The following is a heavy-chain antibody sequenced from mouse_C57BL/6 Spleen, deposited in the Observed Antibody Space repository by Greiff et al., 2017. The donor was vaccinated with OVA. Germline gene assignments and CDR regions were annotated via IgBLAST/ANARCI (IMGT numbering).Heavy chain of an antibody. Sequence: QVQLQQPGAELVKPGASVKLSCKASGYTFTSYWMQWVKQRPGQGLEWIGEIDPSDSYTNYNQKFTGKATLTVDTSSSPAYIQLSSLTSGDSAVYYCARSGTGTRVDYWGQGTTLTVSS. CDR2: IDPSDSYT. CDR3: ARSGTGTRVDY. V-gene: IGHV1-50*01. J-gene: IGHJ2*01. CDR1: GYTFTSYW. D-gene: IGHD4-1*01.